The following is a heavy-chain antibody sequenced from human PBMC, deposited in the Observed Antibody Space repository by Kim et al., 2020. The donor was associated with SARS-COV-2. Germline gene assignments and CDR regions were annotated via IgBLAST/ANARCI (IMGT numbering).Heavy chain of an antibody. CDR3: GEGDHWLGPCHS. D-gene: IGHD6-19*01. J-gene: IGHJ4*02. V-gene: IGHV3-30*18. CDR2: IIHDGSQK. Sequence: GGSLRLSCAASGFTFNGYGMHWVRQAPGKGLEWVAVIIHDGSQKFYTDPVKGRFTISRDNSKNTLSLQMNSLRAEDTAVYYCGEGDHWLGPCHSWGQGTLVTVSS. CDR1: GFTFNGYG.